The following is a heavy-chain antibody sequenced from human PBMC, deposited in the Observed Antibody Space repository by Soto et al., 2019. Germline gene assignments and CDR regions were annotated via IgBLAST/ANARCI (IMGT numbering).Heavy chain of an antibody. J-gene: IGHJ6*02. V-gene: IGHV3-33*01. CDR2: IWYDGSTK. CDR3: AREGGVYSPGYYYGMDV. Sequence: GGSLRLSCAASGFTFSTYGMHWVRQAPGKGLEGVALIWYDGSTKNYADSVKGRFAISRDNSKNTLYLQMSSLRAEDTAVYYCAREGGVYSPGYYYGMDVWGQGTTVTVSS. CDR1: GFTFSTYG. D-gene: IGHD4-4*01.